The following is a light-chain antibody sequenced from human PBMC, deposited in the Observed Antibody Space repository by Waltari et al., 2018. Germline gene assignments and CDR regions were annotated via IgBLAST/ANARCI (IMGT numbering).Light chain of an antibody. CDR1: QTISTN. J-gene: IGKJ4*01. Sequence: DIQMTQSPSSLSASLGDRVTITCRASQTISTNLNWYQHRPGKVPKLLIYAATFLQSGVTSRFSGSGSGTDFTLTIRSLQPEDFVFYFCQQSYSAPPSFGGGTKVDVK. V-gene: IGKV1-39*01. CDR2: AAT. CDR3: QQSYSAPPS.